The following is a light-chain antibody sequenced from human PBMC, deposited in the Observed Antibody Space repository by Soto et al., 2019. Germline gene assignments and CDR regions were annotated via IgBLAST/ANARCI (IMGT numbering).Light chain of an antibody. J-gene: IGKJ1*01. V-gene: IGKV1-5*01. CDR2: DAF. CDR1: QTISSW. Sequence: DIQMTQSPSTLSGSVGDRVTITCRASQTISSWLAWYQQKPGKAPKLLIYDAFSLESGVPSRFSGSRSGTEFTLAISSLQPDDYATYYCQQYNSYSFGQGTKV. CDR3: QQYNSYS.